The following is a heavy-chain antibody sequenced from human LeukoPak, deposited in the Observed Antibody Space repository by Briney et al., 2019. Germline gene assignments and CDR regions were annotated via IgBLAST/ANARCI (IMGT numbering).Heavy chain of an antibody. D-gene: IGHD4-17*01. V-gene: IGHV3-30*02. Sequence: GGSLRLSCAASGFTFSDYGMHWVRQAPGKGLEWVAFIRYDGSNKYYADSVKGRFTISRDNSKNTVYLQMNSLRAEDTAVYYCARQTPYYGDYPPGYYYYYMDVWGKGTTVTVSS. CDR3: ARQTPYYGDYPPGYYYYYMDV. J-gene: IGHJ6*03. CDR1: GFTFSDYG. CDR2: IRYDGSNK.